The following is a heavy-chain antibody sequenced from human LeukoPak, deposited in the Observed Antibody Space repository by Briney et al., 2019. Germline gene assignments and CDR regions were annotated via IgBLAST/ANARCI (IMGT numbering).Heavy chain of an antibody. CDR3: ARDRHDFWSGYPTNWFDP. J-gene: IGHJ5*02. CDR1: GGSISSYY. V-gene: IGHV4-59*12. CDR2: IYYSGST. Sequence: PSETLSLTCTVSGGSISSYYWSWIRQPPGKGLEWIGYIYYSGSTNYNPSLKSRVTISVDTSKNQFSLKLSSVTAADTAVYYCARDRHDFWSGYPTNWFDPWGQGTLVTVSS. D-gene: IGHD3-3*01.